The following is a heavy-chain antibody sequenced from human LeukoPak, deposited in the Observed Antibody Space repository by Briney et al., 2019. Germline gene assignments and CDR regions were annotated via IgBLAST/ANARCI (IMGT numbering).Heavy chain of an antibody. V-gene: IGHV3-74*01. CDR2: ISSDGSAT. D-gene: IGHD2-2*01. Sequence: GGSLRLSCEAPGLTFSSYWMHWVRQAPGKGLVWVSRISSDGSATGYADSVKGRFTISRDNAKNTLYLQMNSLRADDTAVYYCARGQSTNFDFWGQGTLVTVSS. J-gene: IGHJ4*02. CDR1: GLTFSSYW. CDR3: ARGQSTNFDF.